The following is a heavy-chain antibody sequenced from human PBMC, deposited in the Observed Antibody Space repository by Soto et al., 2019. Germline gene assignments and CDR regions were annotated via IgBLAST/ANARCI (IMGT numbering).Heavy chain of an antibody. V-gene: IGHV4-30-2*01. D-gene: IGHD2-2*01. CDR2: IYHSGST. J-gene: IGHJ4*02. CDR3: DREVAYCSSTSCYYYFDY. CDR1: GGSISSGGYS. Sequence: QLQLQESGSGLVKPSQTLSLTCAVSGGSISSGGYSWSWIRQPPGKGLEWIGYIYHSGSTYYNPSLKSRVNISVDRSKNQVSLNLSSVTAADTAVYYCDREVAYCSSTSCYYYFDYWGQGTLVTVSS.